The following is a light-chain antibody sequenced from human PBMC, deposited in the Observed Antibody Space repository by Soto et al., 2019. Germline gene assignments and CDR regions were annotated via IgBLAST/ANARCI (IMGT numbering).Light chain of an antibody. Sequence: DMVRPPSPATLSVAPVEIVPFSCIASQGVSRKLAWYQHKPGQAPRLLISGASTGATGIPARFSGSGSGTEFTLTISSLQHEDCATYYCQQYHTWPLTCGRGTKGDIK. CDR2: GAS. V-gene: IGKV3-15*01. CDR3: QQYHTWPLT. J-gene: IGKJ4*01. CDR1: QGVSRK.